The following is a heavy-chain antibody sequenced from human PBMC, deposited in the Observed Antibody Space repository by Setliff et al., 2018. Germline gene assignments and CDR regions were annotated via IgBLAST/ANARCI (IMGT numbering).Heavy chain of an antibody. CDR3: AKDLPRVLLWFGAGS. D-gene: IGHD3-10*01. CDR2: FRGGGGPT. J-gene: IGHJ5*02. CDR1: GFSFSNYA. V-gene: IGHV3-23*01. Sequence: GGSLRLSCAGSGFSFSNYAMSWVRQAPGMGLDWVPSFRGGGGPTYYADSVKGRFTISRDISKNTVYLQMNSLRAEDTAVYYCAKDLPRVLLWFGAGSWGQGTLVTVSS.